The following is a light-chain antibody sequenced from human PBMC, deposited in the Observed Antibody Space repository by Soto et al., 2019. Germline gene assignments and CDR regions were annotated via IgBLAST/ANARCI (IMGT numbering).Light chain of an antibody. V-gene: IGLV3-21*02. CDR1: DIGSKS. CDR3: QVWDSSGGRQEYV. J-gene: IGLJ1*01. CDR2: DDS. Sequence: SYELTQPPSVSVAPGQTARISCGGDDIGSKSVHWYQQKPGQAPVLVAYDDSARPSGTPERFSGSNSGNTATLTISRVEAGDEADYYCQVWDSSGGRQEYVFGTGTKVTVL.